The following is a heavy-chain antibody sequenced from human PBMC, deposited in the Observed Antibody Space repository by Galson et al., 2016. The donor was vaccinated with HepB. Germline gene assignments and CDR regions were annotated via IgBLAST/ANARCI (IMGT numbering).Heavy chain of an antibody. CDR3: AKELPLVTATGFDY. CDR1: GFSFSGYN. D-gene: IGHD2-21*02. CDR2: ISYDGSNQ. V-gene: IGHV3-30*18. Sequence: SLRLSCAASGFSFSGYNIHWVRQAPGKGLEWVAGISYDGSNQYYLDSVKGRFTISRDNSKNTLFLQMNRLKAEDTAVYYCAKELPLVTATGFDYWGQGALVTVSS. J-gene: IGHJ4*02.